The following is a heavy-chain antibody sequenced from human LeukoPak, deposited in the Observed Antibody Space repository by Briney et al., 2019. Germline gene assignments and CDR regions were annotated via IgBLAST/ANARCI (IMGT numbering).Heavy chain of an antibody. V-gene: IGHV3-30*03. CDR3: ARAWRSRDWFDP. J-gene: IGHJ5*02. Sequence: GGSMRLSCTASGYMFSNYWMAWVRQAPGKGLEWVAVISYDGSNKYYADSVKGRFTISRDNSKNTLYLQMNSLRAEDTAVYYCARAWRSRDWFDPWGQGTLVTVSS. CDR1: GYMFSNYW. D-gene: IGHD5-24*01. CDR2: ISYDGSNK.